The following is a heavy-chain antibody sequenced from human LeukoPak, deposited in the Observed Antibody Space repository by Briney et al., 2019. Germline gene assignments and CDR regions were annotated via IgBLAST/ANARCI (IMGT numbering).Heavy chain of an antibody. J-gene: IGHJ4*02. CDR3: ARDGYNSGYFDY. CDR2: IYYSRST. CDR1: GASISSGGYY. V-gene: IGHV4-30-4*01. Sequence: SETLSLTCTVSGASISSGGYYWNWIRQPPGTGLEWIGYIYYSRSTSYSPSLKSRLTISVDTSKNQFSLKLSSVTAADTAVYYCARDGYNSGYFDYWGQGTLVTVSS. D-gene: IGHD5-24*01.